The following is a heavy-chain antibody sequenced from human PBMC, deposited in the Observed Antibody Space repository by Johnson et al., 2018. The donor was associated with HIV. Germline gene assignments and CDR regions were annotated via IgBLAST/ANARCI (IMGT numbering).Heavy chain of an antibody. CDR2: ISIDGSNK. V-gene: IGHV3-30-3*01. J-gene: IGHJ3*02. Sequence: QVQLVESGGGVVQPGRSLSPSCAASGFTFRSYAMHWVRQAPAKGLEWVAVISIDGSNKYYAASVKGRFTISRDNSKNTLYLQMNSLRAEDTAVYYCARGPHEVVVVAATSAFDIWGQGTMVTVSS. CDR1: GFTFRSYA. D-gene: IGHD2-15*01. CDR3: ARGPHEVVVVAATSAFDI.